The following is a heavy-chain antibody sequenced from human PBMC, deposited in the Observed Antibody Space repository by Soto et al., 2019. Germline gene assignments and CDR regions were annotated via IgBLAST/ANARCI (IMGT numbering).Heavy chain of an antibody. CDR2: IIPIFGTA. CDR3: ARGNHRWLPLWYFDL. D-gene: IGHD5-12*01. V-gene: IGHV1-69*12. J-gene: IGHJ2*01. CDR1: GGTFSSYT. Sequence: QVQLVQSGAEVKKPGSSVTVSCKASGGTFSSYTISWVRQAPGQGLEWMGGIIPIFGTANYAKKLQGRVTITADESTSPAYLELSSLGSEDTAVYYCARGNHRWLPLWYFDLWGRGTLVTVSS.